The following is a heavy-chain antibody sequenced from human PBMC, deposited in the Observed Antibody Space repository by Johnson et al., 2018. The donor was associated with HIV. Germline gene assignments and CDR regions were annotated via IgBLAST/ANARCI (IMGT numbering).Heavy chain of an antibody. V-gene: IGHV3-30*03. CDR2: ISYDGSTK. Sequence: QVQLVESGGGLVQPGASLRLPCVVSGFTFSSYGIYWVRQAPGKGLDWVTVISYDGSTKYYADSVKGRFTISRDNSKNTLYLQMNSLRAEDTAVYYCAREQELIGERAFDIWGQGTMVTVSS. CDR3: AREQELIGERAFDI. CDR1: GFTFSSYG. D-gene: IGHD6-13*01. J-gene: IGHJ3*02.